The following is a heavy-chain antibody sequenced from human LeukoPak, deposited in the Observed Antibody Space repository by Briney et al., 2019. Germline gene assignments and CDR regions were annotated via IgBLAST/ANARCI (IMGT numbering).Heavy chain of an antibody. J-gene: IGHJ4*02. D-gene: IGHD2-15*01. CDR1: GYTFTGYY. Sequence: GASVKVSCKASGYTFTGYYMHWVRQAPGQGLEWMGWINPNSGGANYAQKFQGRVTMTRDTSISTAYMELSRLRSDDTAVYYCAVGVSTPSPYYFDYWGQGTLVTVSS. CDR2: INPNSGGA. V-gene: IGHV1-2*02. CDR3: AVGVSTPSPYYFDY.